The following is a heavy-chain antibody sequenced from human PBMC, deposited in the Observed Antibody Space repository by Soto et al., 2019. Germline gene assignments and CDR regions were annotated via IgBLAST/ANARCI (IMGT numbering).Heavy chain of an antibody. V-gene: IGHV1-2*02. D-gene: IGHD6-19*01. CDR2: INPNSGDT. CDR1: GYIFTSYY. CDR3: ATSRISIAVAGETEYYFDY. J-gene: IGHJ4*02. Sequence: GASVKVSCKASGYIFTSYYMHWVRQAPGQGLEWMGWINPNSGDTNYTQKFQGRVTMTRDTSISTAYMELSRLRSEDTAVYYCATSRISIAVAGETEYYFDYWGQGTPVTVSS.